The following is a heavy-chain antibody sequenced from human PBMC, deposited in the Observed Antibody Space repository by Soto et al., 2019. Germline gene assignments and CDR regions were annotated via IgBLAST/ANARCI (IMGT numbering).Heavy chain of an antibody. Sequence: QVQLVQSGAEVKKPGASVKVSCKASGYAFTTYDINWVRQATGQGPEWMGWMNPNSGHTVYAQKFQGRVTVTTDTSTNAPYMELSRLRPEETAVYCCARGSMGFGGYGMDVWGQGTTVTVSS. CDR3: ARGSMGFGGYGMDV. V-gene: IGHV1-8*01. D-gene: IGHD3-10*01. CDR2: MNPNSGHT. CDR1: GYAFTTYD. J-gene: IGHJ6*02.